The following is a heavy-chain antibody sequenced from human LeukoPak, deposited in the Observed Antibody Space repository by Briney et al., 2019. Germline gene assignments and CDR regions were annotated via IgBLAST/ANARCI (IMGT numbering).Heavy chain of an antibody. CDR3: VTGFTTMAVDYFDY. J-gene: IGHJ4*02. CDR2: SDPEDGER. Sequence: ASVKVSCKVSGKTLSDLSIHWLRQPPGIGLEWLGGSDPEDGERIYAQTFQGRVTMTEDTSIDTAYMELSSLRSEDTAVYYCVTGFTTMAVDYFDYWGQGTLVTVSP. V-gene: IGHV1-24*01. CDR1: GKTLSDLS. D-gene: IGHD5-18*01.